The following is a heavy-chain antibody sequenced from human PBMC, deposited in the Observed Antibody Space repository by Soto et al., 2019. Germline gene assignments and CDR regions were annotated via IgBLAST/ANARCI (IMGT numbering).Heavy chain of an antibody. CDR2: INTYNGNT. D-gene: IGHD3-16*01. Sequence: QVQLVQSGAEVKNPGASVKVCCKASGYTFTRYGIGWARQAPGQGLEWMGWINTYNGNTNYAQNDQGRVTLTTDTSTSTAYMELRSLRSNDTAIYYCAMVDVYVTPSPQDVWGQGTTVIVSS. V-gene: IGHV1-18*01. CDR3: AMVDVYVTPSPQDV. J-gene: IGHJ6*02. CDR1: GYTFTRYG.